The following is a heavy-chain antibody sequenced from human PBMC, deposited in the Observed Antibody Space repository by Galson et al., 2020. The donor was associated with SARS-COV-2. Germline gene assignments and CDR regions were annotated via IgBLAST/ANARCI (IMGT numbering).Heavy chain of an antibody. CDR3: AADSGSYEDYYYSMDV. CDR1: GFTFDDYA. J-gene: IGHJ6*02. V-gene: IGHV3-9*01. D-gene: IGHD1-26*01. CDR2: ISWNSGSI. Sequence: GGSLRLSCAASGFTFDDYAMHWVRQAPGKGLEWVSGISWNSGSIGYADSVKGRFTISRDNAKNSLYLQMNSLRAEDTALYYCAADSGSYEDYYYSMDVWGQGTTVTVSS.